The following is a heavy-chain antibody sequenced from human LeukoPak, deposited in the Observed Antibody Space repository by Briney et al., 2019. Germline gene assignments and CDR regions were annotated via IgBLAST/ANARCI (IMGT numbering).Heavy chain of an antibody. Sequence: GGSLRLSCAASGSTLSSYSMNWVRQASGKRPEWVSYIRSSSGRREYADSVKGRFTISTDNAKNSLYLQMNSLRVEDTAVYYCARDEYDYGDYVSGDYWGQGTLVTVSS. CDR2: IRSSSGRR. CDR3: ARDEYDYGDYVSGDY. V-gene: IGHV3-48*01. D-gene: IGHD4-17*01. CDR1: GSTLSSYS. J-gene: IGHJ4*02.